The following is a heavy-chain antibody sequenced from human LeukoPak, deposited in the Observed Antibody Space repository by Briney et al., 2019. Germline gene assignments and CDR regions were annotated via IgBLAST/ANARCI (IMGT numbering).Heavy chain of an antibody. CDR3: ARTYYYHSSGYWFDY. J-gene: IGHJ4*02. Sequence: GESLKISCKGSGYSFTSNWIGWVRQMPGKGLEWMGIIYPGDSDTRYSPSFQGQVTISADKSISTAYLQWSSLKASDTAMYYCARTYYYHSSGYWFDYWGQGTLVTVSS. V-gene: IGHV5-51*01. D-gene: IGHD3-22*01. CDR1: GYSFTSNW. CDR2: IYPGDSDT.